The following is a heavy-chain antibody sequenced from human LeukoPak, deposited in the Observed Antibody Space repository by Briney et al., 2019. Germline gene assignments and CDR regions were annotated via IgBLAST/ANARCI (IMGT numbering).Heavy chain of an antibody. CDR2: INRDGSTT. CDR1: GFTLSNYW. J-gene: IGHJ4*02. V-gene: IGHV3-74*01. Sequence: GGSLRLSCAASGFTLSNYWVHWVRQAPGKGLVWVSRINRDGSTTNYADSVKGRFTASRDNAKNTLNLQMNSLRAEDTAVYYCARDKKSGESSEIDYWGQGTLVTVSS. CDR3: ARDKKSGESSEIDY. D-gene: IGHD3-10*01.